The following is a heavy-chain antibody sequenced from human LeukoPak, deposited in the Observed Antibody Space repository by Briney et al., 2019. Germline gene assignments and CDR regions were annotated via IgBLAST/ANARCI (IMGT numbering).Heavy chain of an antibody. J-gene: IGHJ2*01. Sequence: GASVKVSCKASGYTFTSYSINWVRQAPGQGLEWMGWITSYNGNTNYAQKLQGRVTMTTDTSTSTAYMELRSLRSDDTAVYYCARVGQHPSRWYFDLWGRGTLVTVSS. V-gene: IGHV1-18*01. CDR3: ARVGQHPSRWYFDL. D-gene: IGHD6-13*01. CDR2: ITSYNGNT. CDR1: GYTFTSYS.